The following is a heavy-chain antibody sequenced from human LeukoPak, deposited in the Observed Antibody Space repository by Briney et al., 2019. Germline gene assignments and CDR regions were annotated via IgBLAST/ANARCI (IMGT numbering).Heavy chain of an antibody. CDR1: GYTFTSYD. CDR3: ARGLSGSHGYYYYYMDV. J-gene: IGHJ6*03. V-gene: IGHV1-8*01. D-gene: IGHD1-26*01. Sequence: GASVKVSCKASGYTFTSYDINWVRQATGQGLEWMGWMNPNSGNTGYAQKFQGRVTMTRNTSVSTAYMELSSLRSEDTAVYYCARGLSGSHGYYYYYMDVWGKGTTVTVSS. CDR2: MNPNSGNT.